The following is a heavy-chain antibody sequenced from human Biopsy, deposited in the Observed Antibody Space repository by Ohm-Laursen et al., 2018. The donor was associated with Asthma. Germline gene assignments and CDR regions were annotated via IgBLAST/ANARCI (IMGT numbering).Heavy chain of an antibody. CDR2: INYSGNT. Sequence: TLSLTCAVSGGSINSGAFYWGWVRQHPGKGPEWIGYINYSGNTYYNPSLKSRVIISVETSKNQFSLKLTSVTAADSALYYCARDLAGSCTSASCYGFDSWGQGAQATVSS. V-gene: IGHV4-31*11. J-gene: IGHJ5*01. CDR1: GGSINSGAFY. D-gene: IGHD2-2*01. CDR3: ARDLAGSCTSASCYGFDS.